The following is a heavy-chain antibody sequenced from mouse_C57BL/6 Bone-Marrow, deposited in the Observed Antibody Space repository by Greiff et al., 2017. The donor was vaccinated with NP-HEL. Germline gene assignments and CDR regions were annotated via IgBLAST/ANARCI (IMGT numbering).Heavy chain of an antibody. CDR1: GYTFTDYY. D-gene: IGHD1-1*01. J-gene: IGHJ4*01. Sequence: EVQLQQSGPELVKPGASVKISCKASGYTFTDYYMNWVKQSHGKSLEWIGDINPNNGGTSYNQKFKGKATLTVDKSSSTAYMELRSLTSEDSAVYYCAIYYEGRSYAMDYWGQGTSVTVSS. CDR2: INPNNGGT. V-gene: IGHV1-26*01. CDR3: AIYYEGRSYAMDY.